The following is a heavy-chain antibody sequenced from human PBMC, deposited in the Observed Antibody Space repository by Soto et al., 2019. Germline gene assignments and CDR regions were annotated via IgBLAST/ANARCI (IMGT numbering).Heavy chain of an antibody. J-gene: IGHJ3*02. CDR1: GYSFTSYW. D-gene: IGHD3-22*01. CDR3: ARHYYDSSGYPRTNDAFDI. Sequence: PGESLKISCKGSGYSFTSYWISWVRQMPWKGLEWMGRIDPSDSYTNYSPSFQGHVTISADKSISTAYLQWSSLKASDTAMYYCARHYYDSSGYPRTNDAFDIWGQGTMVTV. V-gene: IGHV5-10-1*01. CDR2: IDPSDSYT.